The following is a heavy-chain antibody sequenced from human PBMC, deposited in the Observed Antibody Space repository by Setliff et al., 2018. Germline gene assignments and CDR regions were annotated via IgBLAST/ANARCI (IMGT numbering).Heavy chain of an antibody. D-gene: IGHD4-17*01. CDR2: ITDTGRT. V-gene: IGHV4-34*01. J-gene: IGHJ6*03. CDR1: GGPLSGFS. CDR3: ARGPSPTVTPSRLIYFYHMDV. Sequence: SETLSLTCTVYGGPLSGFSWNWIRQSPGGGLEWIGEITDTGRTKYIPSLKSRVTISIHMSWNQFSLRLSSLSSLRFDDTALYYCARGPSPTVTPSRLIYFYHMDVWGTGTTVTVSS.